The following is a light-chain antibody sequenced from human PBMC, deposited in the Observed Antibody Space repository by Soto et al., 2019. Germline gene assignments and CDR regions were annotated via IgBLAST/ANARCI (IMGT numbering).Light chain of an antibody. V-gene: IGKV3-20*01. J-gene: IGKJ3*01. CDR1: QSVRSSY. Sequence: EIVLTQSPGTLSLSPGERATLSCRASQSVRSSYLALYQQKPGQAPRLLIYGASSSATGIQDRFSGSGSATDLTLTISRLGAEDFEVYYCHQYCGSSLFTFGPGTKVDIK. CDR2: GAS. CDR3: HQYCGSSLFT.